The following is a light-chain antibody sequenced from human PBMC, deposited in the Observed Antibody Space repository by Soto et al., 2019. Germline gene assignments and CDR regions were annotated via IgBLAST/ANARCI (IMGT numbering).Light chain of an antibody. J-gene: IGLJ1*01. CDR1: SSDVGAYNY. CDR3: SSYTTSSTLYV. CDR2: DVS. V-gene: IGLV2-14*01. Sequence: QSDRTQPASLSGAPGQSITISCTGTSSDVGAYNYVSWYQQHPGKAPKLMIYDVSNRPSGVSNRFSGSKSGNTASLTISGLQAEDEADYYCSSYTTSSTLYVFGTGTKVTVL.